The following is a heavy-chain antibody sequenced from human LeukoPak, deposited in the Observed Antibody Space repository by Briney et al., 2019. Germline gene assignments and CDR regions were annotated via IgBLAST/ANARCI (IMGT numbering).Heavy chain of an antibody. V-gene: IGHV4-39*01. CDR3: ARHVVVAATGDWFDP. CDR1: GGSISSSSYY. J-gene: IGHJ5*02. Sequence: PSETLSLTCTVSGGSISSSSYYWGWIRQPPGKGLEWIGSIYYSGSTYYNPSLKSRVTISVGTSKNQFSLKLSSVTAADTAVYYCARHVVVAATGDWFDPWGQGTLVTVSS. CDR2: IYYSGST. D-gene: IGHD2-15*01.